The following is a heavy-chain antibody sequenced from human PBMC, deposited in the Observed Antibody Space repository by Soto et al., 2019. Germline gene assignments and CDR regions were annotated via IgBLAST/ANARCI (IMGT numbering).Heavy chain of an antibody. D-gene: IGHD3-10*01. CDR3: ARWTYYYGSGSHNWFDP. CDR1: GFTVSSNY. Sequence: GGSLRLSCAASGFTVSSNYMSWVRQAPGKGLEWVSVIYSGGSTYYADSVKGRFTISRDNSKNTLYLQMNSLRAEDTAVYYCARWTYYYGSGSHNWFDPWGQGTLVTVSS. CDR2: IYSGGST. V-gene: IGHV3-66*01. J-gene: IGHJ5*02.